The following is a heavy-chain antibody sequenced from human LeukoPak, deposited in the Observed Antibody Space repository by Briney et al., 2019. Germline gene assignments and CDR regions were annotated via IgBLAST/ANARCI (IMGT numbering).Heavy chain of an antibody. V-gene: IGHV3-30*03. D-gene: IGHD6-19*01. J-gene: IGHJ1*01. CDR2: ISYDGSNK. CDR3: HEEPVYSSGRTVLQH. CDR1: GSTFSDYG. Sequence: GGSRRPSCAASGSTFSDYGTHWVRQAPGKGLEWVAVISYDGSNKYYADSVKGRFTISRDNSKNTLYLQMNSLREEDPTIYNNHEEPVYSSGRTVLQHWGQDTLVTVSS.